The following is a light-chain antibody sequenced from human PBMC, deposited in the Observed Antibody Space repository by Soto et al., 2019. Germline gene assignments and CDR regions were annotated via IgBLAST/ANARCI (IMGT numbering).Light chain of an antibody. CDR1: SSNIGSHT. CDR3: AAWDDSLNGVV. J-gene: IGLJ2*01. Sequence: LTQPPSASGTPGQTIAISCSGGSSNIGSHTVNWYQQLPGTAPRLLIYSNTQRPSGVPDRFSGSKSGTSASLAISGLQSEYGGDYYCAAWDDSLNGVVFGGGTKVTVL. V-gene: IGLV1-44*01. CDR2: SNT.